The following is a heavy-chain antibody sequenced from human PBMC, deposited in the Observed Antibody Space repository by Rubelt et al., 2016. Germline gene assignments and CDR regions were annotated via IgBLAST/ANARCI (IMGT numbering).Heavy chain of an antibody. CDR1: GYTFTSYA. CDR2: LNAGNGNT. D-gene: IGHD2-8*01. J-gene: IGHJ4*02. V-gene: IGHV1-3*01. CDR3: ARAQRIRLLMVYAPTFDY. Sequence: QVQLVQSGAEVKKPGASVKVSCKASGYTFTSYAMHWVRQAPGQRLEWMGWLNAGNGNTNYSQKFQGRVTITRETSASTAYMELSSLRAEDTAVYYCARAQRIRLLMVYAPTFDYWGQGTLVTVSS.